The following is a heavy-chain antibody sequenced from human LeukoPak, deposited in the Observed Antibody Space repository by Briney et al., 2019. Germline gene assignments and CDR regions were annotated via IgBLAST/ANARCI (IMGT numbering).Heavy chain of an antibody. J-gene: IGHJ4*02. V-gene: IGHV3-23*01. Sequence: GGSLRLSCAASGFTFSSYAMYWVRQAPGKGLEWVSGIFGSGGSTHYAGSVKGRFTISRDNSKNTVYLQMNSLRAEDTAVYYCAKTTTGYSSGRFPGWPVDYWGQGTLVTVSS. CDR2: IFGSGGST. D-gene: IGHD6-19*01. CDR1: GFTFSSYA. CDR3: AKTTTGYSSGRFPGWPVDY.